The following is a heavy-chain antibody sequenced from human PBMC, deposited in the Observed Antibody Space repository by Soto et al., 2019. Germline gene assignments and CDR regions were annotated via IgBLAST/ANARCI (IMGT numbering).Heavy chain of an antibody. CDR2: IIPILGIA. D-gene: IGHD2-2*01. CDR1: GGTFSSYT. CDR3: ARDCSSTSCYAYP. V-gene: IGHV1-69*08. J-gene: IGHJ5*02. Sequence: QVQLVQSGAEVKKPGSSVKVSCKASGGTFSSYTISWGRQAPGQGLEWMGRIIPILGIANYAQKFQGRVTITADKSTSNAYMELSSLRSEDTAVYYCARDCSSTSCYAYPWGQGTLVTVSS.